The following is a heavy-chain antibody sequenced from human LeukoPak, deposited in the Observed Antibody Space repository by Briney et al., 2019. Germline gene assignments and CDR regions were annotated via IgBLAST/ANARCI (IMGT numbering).Heavy chain of an antibody. Sequence: WGSLTLSCAASGFTFNYYHMNWVRQAPGKGLEWISSISQSSSNKYYADSIKGRFTISRDNAKNSLYLQLNSLRAEDTAVYYCARFHQYTSGDYWGQGTLVTVSS. D-gene: IGHD6-19*01. CDR3: ARFHQYTSGDY. CDR2: ISQSSSNK. J-gene: IGHJ4*02. V-gene: IGHV3-69-1*02. CDR1: GFTFNYYH.